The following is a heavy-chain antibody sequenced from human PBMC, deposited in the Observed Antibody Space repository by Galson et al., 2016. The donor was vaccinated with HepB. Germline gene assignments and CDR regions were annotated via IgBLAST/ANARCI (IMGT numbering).Heavy chain of an antibody. D-gene: IGHD3-22*01. CDR3: ARAAHSSGYCAVFDI. CDR1: GITLRNFI. CDR2: ISPDDISK. Sequence: SLRLSCAASGITLRNFIIHWVRQPPGKGLEWVAAISPDDISKNYTDSVKGRFTISRDNSGNTVDLQMNSLRAEDTAVYYCARAAHSSGYCAVFDIWGQGTKVTVSS. V-gene: IGHV3-30*03. J-gene: IGHJ3*02.